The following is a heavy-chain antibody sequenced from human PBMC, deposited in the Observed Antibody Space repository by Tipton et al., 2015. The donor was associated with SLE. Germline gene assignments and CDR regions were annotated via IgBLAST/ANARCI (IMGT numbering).Heavy chain of an antibody. CDR1: GFSFSSFT. V-gene: IGHV3-7*04. Sequence: SLRLSCAASGFSFSSFTMTWVRPAPGKGLEWVANMKEDGSDIYYVDSVKGRFTISRDNAKNTLFLQMNSLRVEDTAMYYCARGGMFRNDYWGQGTLVTVSS. J-gene: IGHJ4*02. CDR3: ARGGMFRNDY. D-gene: IGHD3-10*01. CDR2: MKEDGSDI.